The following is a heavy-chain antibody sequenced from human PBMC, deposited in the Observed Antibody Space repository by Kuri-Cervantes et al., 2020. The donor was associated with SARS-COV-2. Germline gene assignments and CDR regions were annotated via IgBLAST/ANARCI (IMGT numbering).Heavy chain of an antibody. D-gene: IGHD6-13*01. V-gene: IGHV4-59*01. CDR1: GGSISSYY. Sequence: SETLSLTCTVSGGSISSYYWSWIRQPPGKGLEWIGYTYYSGSTNYNPSLKSRVTISVDTSKNQFSLKLSSVTAADTAVYYCARVGEYSSSLDYWGQGTLVTVSS. CDR2: TYYSGST. CDR3: ARVGEYSSSLDY. J-gene: IGHJ4*02.